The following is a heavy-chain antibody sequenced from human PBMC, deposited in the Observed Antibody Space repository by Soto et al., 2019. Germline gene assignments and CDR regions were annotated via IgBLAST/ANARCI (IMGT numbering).Heavy chain of an antibody. CDR3: ARDIIAVAGTGIDY. J-gene: IGHJ4*02. CDR2: ISYDGNNK. CDR1: GFTFNSYG. V-gene: IGHV3-30*03. Sequence: PGGSLRLSCAASGFTFNSYGMHWVRQAPGKGLEWVAVISYDGNNKYYADSVKGRFTISRDNSKNTLYLQMNSLRAEDTAVYYCARDIIAVAGTGIDYWGQGTLVTVSS. D-gene: IGHD6-19*01.